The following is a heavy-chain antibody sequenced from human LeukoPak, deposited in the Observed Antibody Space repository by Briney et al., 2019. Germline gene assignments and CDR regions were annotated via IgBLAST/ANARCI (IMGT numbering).Heavy chain of an antibody. J-gene: IGHJ4*02. CDR1: GFTFDDYA. CDR3: AKDIGDTWFGELDVFDY. CDR2: ISWNSGSI. D-gene: IGHD3-10*01. Sequence: PGGSLRLSCAASGFTFDDYAMHWVRQAPGRGLEWVSGISWNSGSIGYADSVKGRFTISRDNAKNSLYLQMNSLRAEDTALYYCAKDIGDTWFGELDVFDYWGQGTLVTVSS. V-gene: IGHV3-9*01.